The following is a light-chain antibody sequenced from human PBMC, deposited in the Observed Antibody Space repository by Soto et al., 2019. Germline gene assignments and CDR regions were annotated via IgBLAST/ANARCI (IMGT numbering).Light chain of an antibody. CDR2: DNY. CDR3: GTWDSSLSAGV. Sequence: QAVLTQPPSVSAAPGQKVTISCSGSSSNIGNNFVSWYQQLPGTAPKLLIYDNYHRPSGIPDRFSGSKSGTSATLGITGLQTGDEADYYYGTWDSSLSAGVFGGGTKLTVL. J-gene: IGLJ2*01. CDR1: SSNIGNNF. V-gene: IGLV1-51*01.